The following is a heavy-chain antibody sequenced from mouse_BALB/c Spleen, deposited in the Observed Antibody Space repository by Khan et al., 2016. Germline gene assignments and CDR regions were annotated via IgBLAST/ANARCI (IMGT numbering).Heavy chain of an antibody. Sequence: VQLQQSGAELVRSGASVKLSCTASAFNIKDYYIHWVKQRPEQGLEGIGWIDPESGDTEYGPKFQRRATVTADTSSNTAYLQLSSLTSEDSAVYYCNAIYYGNYIYFDYWGQGTTLTVSS. CDR1: AFNIKDYY. CDR2: IDPESGDT. V-gene: IGHV14-4*02. CDR3: NAIYYGNYIYFDY. J-gene: IGHJ2*01. D-gene: IGHD2-1*01.